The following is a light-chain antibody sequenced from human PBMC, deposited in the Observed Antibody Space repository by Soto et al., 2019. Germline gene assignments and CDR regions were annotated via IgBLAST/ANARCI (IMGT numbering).Light chain of an antibody. J-gene: IGLJ2*01. CDR3: ETLDSNTVV. CDR1: SGHSSYI. V-gene: IGLV4-60*03. Sequence: QLVLTQSSSASASLGSSVKLTCTLSSGHSSYIIAWHQQQPGKAPRYLMKLEGSGSYNKGSGVPDRFSGSSSGADLYLTTANLQSEDEADYYCETLDSNTVVFGGVTKLTVL. CDR2: LEGSGSY.